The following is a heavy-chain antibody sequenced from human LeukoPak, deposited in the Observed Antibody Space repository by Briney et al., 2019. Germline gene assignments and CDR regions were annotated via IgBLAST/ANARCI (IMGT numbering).Heavy chain of an antibody. CDR1: GFTFSSSA. CDR3: ARGEPDCAGDCPYWYLDI. J-gene: IGHJ2*01. D-gene: IGHD2-21*02. CDR2: ISSNGGST. Sequence: GGSLRLSCAASGFTFSSSAMHWVRQAPGKGLEYVSAISSNGGSTYYANSVKGRFTISGDNSKNTVFLQMGSLRTEDMAVYYCARGEPDCAGDCPYWYLDIWGRGTLVTVSS. V-gene: IGHV3-64*01.